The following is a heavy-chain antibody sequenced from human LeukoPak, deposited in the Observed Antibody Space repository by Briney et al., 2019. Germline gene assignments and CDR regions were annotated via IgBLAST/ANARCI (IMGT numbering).Heavy chain of an antibody. J-gene: IGHJ6*03. CDR2: IVVGSGNT. Sequence: ASVKVSCKASGFTFTSSATQWVRQARGQRLEWIGWIVVGSGNTNYAQKFQERVTITRDMSTSTAYMELSSLRSEDTAVYYCAASIDGTLEEYYYYMDVWGKGTTVTVSS. V-gene: IGHV1-58*02. CDR1: GFTFTSSA. D-gene: IGHD3-3*02. CDR3: AASIDGTLEEYYYYMDV.